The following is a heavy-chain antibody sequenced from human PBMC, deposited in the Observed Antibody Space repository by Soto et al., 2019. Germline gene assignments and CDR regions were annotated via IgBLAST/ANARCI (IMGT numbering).Heavy chain of an antibody. CDR3: ARLGYCSSTSCYVLILDP. D-gene: IGHD2-2*01. CDR2: IYYSGST. V-gene: IGHV4-59*01. J-gene: IGHJ5*02. Sequence: PSETLFLSCTGPGGSICSYHWSWIRQPPGKGLEWIGYIYYSGSTNYNPSLKSRVTISVDTSKDQFSLKLSSVTAADTAVYYCARLGYCSSTSCYVLILDPWGQATLVTVSS. CDR1: GGSICSYH.